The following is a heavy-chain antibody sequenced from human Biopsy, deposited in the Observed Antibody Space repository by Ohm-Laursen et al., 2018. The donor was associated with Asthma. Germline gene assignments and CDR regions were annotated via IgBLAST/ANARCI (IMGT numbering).Heavy chain of an antibody. CDR1: GGSISNSNYY. Sequence: TLSLTCTVSGGSISNSNYYWGWIRQPPGKGLEYIGYTHYSGTTNTDPPLTGRVTMSVDTSKNQFSLKVTSVTAADTAVYFCARVRGAFYESSVKNAFDVWGQGTMVTVSS. CDR3: ARVRGAFYESSVKNAFDV. CDR2: THYSGTT. D-gene: IGHD3-22*01. J-gene: IGHJ3*01. V-gene: IGHV4-61*05.